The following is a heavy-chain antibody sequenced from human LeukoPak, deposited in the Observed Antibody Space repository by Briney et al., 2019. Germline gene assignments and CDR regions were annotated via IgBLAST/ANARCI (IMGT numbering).Heavy chain of an antibody. CDR2: ISGSGTAT. V-gene: IGHV3-23*01. CDR1: GFTFSSYA. D-gene: IGHD2-15*01. J-gene: IGHJ5*01. Sequence: GGSLRLSCAASGFTFSSYAMSWVRQAPGKGLVWISTISGSGTATHYADSVKGRFTISGDNSKNTLYLQMNSLRADDTAAYYCAKGHRLCSSGNCNSQVDSWGHGTLVIVPS. CDR3: AKGHRLCSSGNCNSQVDS.